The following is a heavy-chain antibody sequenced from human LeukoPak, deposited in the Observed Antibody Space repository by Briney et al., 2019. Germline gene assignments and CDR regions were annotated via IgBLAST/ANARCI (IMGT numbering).Heavy chain of an antibody. CDR2: IYHSGST. CDR1: GGSISSSNW. D-gene: IGHD3-22*01. V-gene: IGHV4-4*02. CDR3: ARDTNYYDSSGYPGRAFDI. J-gene: IGHJ3*02. Sequence: PSETLSLTCAVSGGSISSSNWWSWVRQPPGKGLEWIGEIYHSGSTNYNPSLKSRVTISVDKSKNQFSLKLSSVTAADTAVYYCARDTNYYDSSGYPGRAFDIWGQGTMVTVSS.